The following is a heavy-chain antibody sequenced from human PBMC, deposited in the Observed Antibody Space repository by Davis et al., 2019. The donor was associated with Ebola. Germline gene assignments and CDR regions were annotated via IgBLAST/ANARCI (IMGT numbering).Heavy chain of an antibody. CDR1: GFTFSNYC. J-gene: IGHJ4*02. Sequence: GESLKISCAASGFTFSNYCMNWVRQAPGKGLEWVSCISSSSSYIYDADSVKGRFTISRDNAQNSLYLQMNSLRAVHTAVNYCAKVQVYDLTPWGFDYWGQGTLVPVSS. D-gene: IGHD3-3*01. V-gene: IGHV3-21*04. CDR3: AKVQVYDLTPWGFDY. CDR2: ISSSSSYI.